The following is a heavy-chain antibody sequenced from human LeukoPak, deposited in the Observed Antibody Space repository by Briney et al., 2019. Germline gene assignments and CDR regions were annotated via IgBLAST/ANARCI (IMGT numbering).Heavy chain of an antibody. Sequence: GASVKVSCKASGYTFTSYGISWVRQAPGQGLEWMGWISAYNGNTNYAQKLQGRVTMTRGTSTSTVYMELSSLRSEDTAVYYCARDSSYGYSLDVWGQGTTVTVSS. CDR2: ISAYNGNT. D-gene: IGHD5-18*01. V-gene: IGHV1-18*01. CDR1: GYTFTSYG. J-gene: IGHJ6*02. CDR3: ARDSSYGYSLDV.